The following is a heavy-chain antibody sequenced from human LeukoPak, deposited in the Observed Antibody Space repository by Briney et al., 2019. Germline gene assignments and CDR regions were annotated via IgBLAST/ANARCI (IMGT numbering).Heavy chain of an antibody. J-gene: IGHJ3*02. Sequence: SETLSLPCTVSGYSISSGYYWGWIRQPPGKGLEWIGSIYHSGSTYYNPSLKSRVTISVDTSKNQFSLKLRSVTAADTAVYYCASLRKRGGAFDIWGQGTMVTVSS. CDR3: ASLRKRGGAFDI. CDR2: IYHSGST. CDR1: GYSISSGYY. V-gene: IGHV4-38-2*02.